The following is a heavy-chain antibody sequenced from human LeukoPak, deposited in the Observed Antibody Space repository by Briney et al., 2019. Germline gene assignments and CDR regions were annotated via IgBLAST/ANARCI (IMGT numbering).Heavy chain of an antibody. J-gene: IGHJ5*02. Sequence: SETLSLTCTVSGGSISSYYWSWIRQPPGKGLEWIGYIYYSGSTNYNPSLKSRVTISVDTSKNQFSLKLSSVTAADTAVYYCAREGCSSTSCLNWFDPWGQGTLVTVSS. CDR2: IYYSGST. CDR1: GGSISSYY. V-gene: IGHV4-59*01. D-gene: IGHD2-2*01. CDR3: AREGCSSTSCLNWFDP.